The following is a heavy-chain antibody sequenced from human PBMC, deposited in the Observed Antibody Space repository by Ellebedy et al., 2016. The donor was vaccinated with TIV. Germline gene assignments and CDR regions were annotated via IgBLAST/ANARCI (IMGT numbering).Heavy chain of an antibody. Sequence: GESLKISCAASGFAVSSYYMSWVRQAPGKGLEWVSVIYGGGSTYYTDSVKGRFTISGDNSKNTLFLQMNSLRVEDTAVYYCARDFGDYGIFDYWGQGTLVTVSS. CDR2: IYGGGST. CDR1: GFAVSSYY. J-gene: IGHJ4*02. D-gene: IGHD4-17*01. V-gene: IGHV3-53*01. CDR3: ARDFGDYGIFDY.